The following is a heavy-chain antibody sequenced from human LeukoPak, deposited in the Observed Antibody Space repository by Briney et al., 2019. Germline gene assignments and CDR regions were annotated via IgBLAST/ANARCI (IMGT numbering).Heavy chain of an antibody. CDR1: GFSFSSYA. Sequence: GGSLRLSCAASGFSFSSYAMSWVRPAPGKGLEWVSSFSGSGGSTYYADSVKGRFTISRDNSKNTLYLQMISLRAEDTAVYYCAKSGYNRFDYWGQGTLVTVSS. D-gene: IGHD5-24*01. J-gene: IGHJ4*02. CDR2: FSGSGGST. V-gene: IGHV3-23*01. CDR3: AKSGYNRFDY.